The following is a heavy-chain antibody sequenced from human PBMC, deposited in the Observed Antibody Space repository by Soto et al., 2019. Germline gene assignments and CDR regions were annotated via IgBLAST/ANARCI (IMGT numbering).Heavy chain of an antibody. J-gene: IGHJ4*02. V-gene: IGHV4-31*03. CDR2: IYYSGST. CDR3: ARGVILTGYYPNFDY. D-gene: IGHD3-9*01. CDR1: GGSISSGGYY. Sequence: SETLSLTCTVSGGSISSGGYYWSWIRQHPGKGLEWIGYIYYSGSTYYNPSLKSRVTISVDTSKNQFSLKLSSVTAADTAVYYCARGVILTGYYPNFDYWGQGTLVTVSS.